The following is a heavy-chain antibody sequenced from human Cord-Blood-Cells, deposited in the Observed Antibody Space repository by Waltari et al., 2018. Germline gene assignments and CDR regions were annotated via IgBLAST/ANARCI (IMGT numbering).Heavy chain of an antibody. Sequence: QVQLQESGPGLVKPSQTLSLTCTVSGGSISSGSYYWSWIRQPAGKGLEWIGYIYTRGSTNYNPSLKSRVTISGDTSKNQFSLKLSSVTAADTAVYYCARGGRDANDAFDIWGQGTMVTVSS. CDR1: GGSISSGSYY. CDR2: IYTRGST. V-gene: IGHV4-61*09. D-gene: IGHD3-16*01. J-gene: IGHJ3*02. CDR3: ARGGRDANDAFDI.